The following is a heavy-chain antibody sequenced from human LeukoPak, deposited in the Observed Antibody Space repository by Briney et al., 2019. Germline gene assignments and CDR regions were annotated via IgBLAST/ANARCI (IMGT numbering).Heavy chain of an antibody. D-gene: IGHD2-15*01. J-gene: IGHJ4*02. CDR3: TRLVGYCSGGSCYEKVVFHY. Sequence: GRSLSLSCTASGFTFGDYAISWVRQAPGKGLEWVGFIRSRAYGGTTEHDASVKGRFTISRDDSKSIAYLQMNSLRTEDTAVYYCTRLVGYCSGGSCYEKVVFHYWGQGTLVTVSS. V-gene: IGHV3-49*04. CDR2: IRSRAYGGTT. CDR1: GFTFGDYA.